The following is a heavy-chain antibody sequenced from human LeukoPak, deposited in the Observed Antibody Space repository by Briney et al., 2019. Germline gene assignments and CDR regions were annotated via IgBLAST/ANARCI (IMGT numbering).Heavy chain of an antibody. V-gene: IGHV3-11*01. CDR1: GFTFSDYY. J-gene: IGHJ4*02. Sequence: PGGSLRLSCAASGFTFSDYYMSWIRQAPGKGLEWVSYISSSGSTIYYADSVKGRFTISRDNAKNSLYLQMNSLRAEDTALYHCARYSERSSGVRGVIDYFDYWGQGTLVTVSS. CDR2: ISSSGSTI. D-gene: IGHD3-10*01. CDR3: ARYSERSSGVRGVIDYFDY.